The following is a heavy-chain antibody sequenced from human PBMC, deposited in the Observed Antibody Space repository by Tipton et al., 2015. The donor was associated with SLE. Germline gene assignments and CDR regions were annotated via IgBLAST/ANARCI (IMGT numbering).Heavy chain of an antibody. Sequence: TLSLTCAVYGGSFSGYYWSWIRQSPGKGLEWIGEINHRGGTNYNPSLKSRVTISVDTSKSQSSLQLSSVTAADTAVYYCARRWGSSRSYVDVWGKGTTVTVSS. CDR2: INHRGGT. CDR1: GGSFSGYY. D-gene: IGHD6-13*01. J-gene: IGHJ6*04. V-gene: IGHV4-34*01. CDR3: ARRWGSSRSYVDV.